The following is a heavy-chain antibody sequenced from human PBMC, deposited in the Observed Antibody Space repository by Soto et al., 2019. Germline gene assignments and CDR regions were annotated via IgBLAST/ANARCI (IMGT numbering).Heavy chain of an antibody. J-gene: IGHJ4*02. V-gene: IGHV1-69*13. CDR1: GGTFSSYA. CDR2: IIPIFGTA. Sequence: ASVKVSCKASGGTFSSYAISWVRQAPGQGLEWMGGIIPIFGTANYAQKFQGRVTITADESTSTAYMELNSLRAEDTAVYYCARGYYDSSGYFDYWGQGTLVTVSS. D-gene: IGHD3-22*01. CDR3: ARGYYDSSGYFDY.